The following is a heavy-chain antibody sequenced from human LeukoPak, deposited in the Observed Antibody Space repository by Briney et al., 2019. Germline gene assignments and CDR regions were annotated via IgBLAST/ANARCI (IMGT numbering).Heavy chain of an antibody. CDR3: ARADYYGSGSYTANYYYYYMDV. Sequence: SSETLTLTCTVSGGPISIYYWRWIRQPAGKGLEWIGRIYTSGSTNYNPSLMRRVTMSVDTSKNQFSLKLNAETAADTAVYYCARADYYGSGSYTANYYYYYMDVWGKGTTVTISS. V-gene: IGHV4-4*07. J-gene: IGHJ6*03. D-gene: IGHD3-10*01. CDR1: GGPISIYY. CDR2: IYTSGST.